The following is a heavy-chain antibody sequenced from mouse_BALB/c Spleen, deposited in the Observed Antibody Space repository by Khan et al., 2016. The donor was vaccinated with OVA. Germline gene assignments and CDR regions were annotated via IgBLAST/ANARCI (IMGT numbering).Heavy chain of an antibody. J-gene: IGHJ2*01. Sequence: EVQLQESGPGLVKPSQSLSLIYTVTGYSITSDYAWIWIRQFPGNKLEWMGFISYSGNTNYNPSLKSRISITRDTSKNQFFLHLNSVTTEDTATYYCARVYGGDFDYWGQGTTLTVSS. CDR3: ARVYGGDFDY. CDR2: ISYSGNT. V-gene: IGHV3-2*02. CDR1: GYSITSDYA. D-gene: IGHD1-1*01.